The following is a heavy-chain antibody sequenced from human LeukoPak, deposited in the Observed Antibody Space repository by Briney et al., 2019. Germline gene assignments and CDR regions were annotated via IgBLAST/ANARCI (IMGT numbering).Heavy chain of an antibody. CDR3: AKDDVFGRGSGYYFDY. V-gene: IGHV3-30*02. J-gene: IGHJ4*02. CDR1: GFTFSSYG. Sequence: AGGSLRLSWAAPGFTFSSYGMHWVRQAPAKGLEWVAFIRYDGSNKYYADSVKGRFTISSDNSKNTLYLQVNSRRAEDTAVYYCAKDDVFGRGSGYYFDYWGQGNLVTVSS. CDR2: IRYDGSNK. D-gene: IGHD3-22*01.